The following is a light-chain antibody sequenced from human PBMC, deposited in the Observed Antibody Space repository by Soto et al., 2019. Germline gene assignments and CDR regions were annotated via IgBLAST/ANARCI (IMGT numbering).Light chain of an antibody. J-gene: IGKJ1*01. CDR3: QQYNTWTQT. V-gene: IGKV3-15*01. CDR1: QSVESI. CDR2: GAS. Sequence: EVVMTQSPATLYVSPGERATLSCRASQSVESILAWYQQKPGQAPRLLIYGASTRATGIPARFSGSGSGTEFTLTITSLQSEDFAVYFCQQYNTWTQTFGQGTKVEIK.